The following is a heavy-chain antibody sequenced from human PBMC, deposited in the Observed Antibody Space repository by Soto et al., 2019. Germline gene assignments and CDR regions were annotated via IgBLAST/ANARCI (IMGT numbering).Heavy chain of an antibody. J-gene: IGHJ4*02. D-gene: IGHD3-10*01. Sequence: QVQLVQSGAEVKKPGSSVKVSCKASGGTLSSNTISWVRQAPGQGHEWMGRIIPILGIANYAQKFQGRVTITADRSTSTAYMELSSLRSEDTAVYYCARDVGINGSGSVTVGYWGQGTLVTVSS. V-gene: IGHV1-69*08. CDR3: ARDVGINGSGSVTVGY. CDR1: GGTLSSNT. CDR2: IIPILGIA.